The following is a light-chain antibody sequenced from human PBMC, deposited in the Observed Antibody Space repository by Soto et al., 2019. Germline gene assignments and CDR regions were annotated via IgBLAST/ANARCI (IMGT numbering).Light chain of an antibody. CDR2: EVS. CDR3: SSYSSSNTIYD. V-gene: IGLV2-14*01. CDR1: SSDVGGYNY. J-gene: IGLJ1*01. Sequence: QSVLTQPASVSGSPGQSITISCTGTSSDVGGYNYVSWYQQLPGKAPKLLIYEVSNRPSGASNRFSGSKSGNTASLTISGLQAEHEADPYCSSYSSSNTIYDSGSGTKVTVL.